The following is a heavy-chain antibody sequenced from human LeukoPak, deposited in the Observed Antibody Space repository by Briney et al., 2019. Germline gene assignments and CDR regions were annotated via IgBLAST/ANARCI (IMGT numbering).Heavy chain of an antibody. Sequence: KPSETLSLTCTVSGGSISSGGDYWSWIRQHPGKGLEWIGYIYYSGSTYYSASLKSRVTISVDTSKNQFSLKLSSVTAADTAVYYCARVIVGSGGRYDAFDVWGQGTMVTVSS. D-gene: IGHD2-15*01. CDR3: ARVIVGSGGRYDAFDV. CDR1: GGSISSGGDY. CDR2: IYYSGST. V-gene: IGHV4-31*03. J-gene: IGHJ3*01.